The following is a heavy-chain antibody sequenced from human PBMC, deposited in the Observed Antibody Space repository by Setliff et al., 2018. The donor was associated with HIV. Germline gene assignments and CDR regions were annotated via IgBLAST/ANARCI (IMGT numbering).Heavy chain of an antibody. CDR1: GASINSCY. V-gene: IGHV4-59*01. CDR3: ARKERGGAFDI. Sequence: SETLSLTCAVSGASINSCYWNWVRQSPGKGLEWIGYYYYGGGTSYNPSLMSRVTISVDTSKNQLSLNLRSVTAADTAMYYCARKERGGAFDIWGLGTMVTVSS. CDR2: YYYGGGT. J-gene: IGHJ3*02.